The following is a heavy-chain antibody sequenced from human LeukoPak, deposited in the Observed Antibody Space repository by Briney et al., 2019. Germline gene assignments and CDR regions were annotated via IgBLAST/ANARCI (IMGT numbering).Heavy chain of an antibody. V-gene: IGHV3-21*06. Sequence: GGSLRLSCAASGFTFSSYSMNWVRQAPGKGLEWVSSISSSSSYIYYADSVKGRFTISRDNAKNSLSLQMNSLRAEDTAVYYCARQDHGDYGEEYWGQGTLVTVSS. CDR1: GFTFSSYS. J-gene: IGHJ4*02. CDR3: ARQDHGDYGEEY. D-gene: IGHD4-17*01. CDR2: ISSSSSYI.